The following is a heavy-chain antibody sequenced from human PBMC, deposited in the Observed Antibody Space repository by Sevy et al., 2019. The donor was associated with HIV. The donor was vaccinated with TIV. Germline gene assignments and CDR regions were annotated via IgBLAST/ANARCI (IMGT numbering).Heavy chain of an antibody. CDR1: GGTFSSYA. Sequence: ASVKVSCKASGGTFSSYAISWVRQAPGQGLEWMGGIIPIFGTANYAQKFQGRVTITADESTSTAYMGLSSLRSEDTAVYYCARDQSWAARYFSRDYYGMDVWGQGTTVTVSS. CDR3: ARDQSWAARYFSRDYYGMDV. V-gene: IGHV1-69*13. D-gene: IGHD2-15*01. CDR2: IIPIFGTA. J-gene: IGHJ6*02.